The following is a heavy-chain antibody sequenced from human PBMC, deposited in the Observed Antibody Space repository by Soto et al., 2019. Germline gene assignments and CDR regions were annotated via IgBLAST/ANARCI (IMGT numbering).Heavy chain of an antibody. Sequence: ASVKVSCKASGYTFTGYYMHWVRQAPGQGLEWMGWINPNSGGTNYAQKFQGWVTMTRDTSISTAYMELSRLRSDDTAVYYCARATHSSSWFEGKNWFDPWGQGTLVTVSS. D-gene: IGHD6-13*01. CDR3: ARATHSSSWFEGKNWFDP. CDR2: INPNSGGT. CDR1: GYTFTGYY. V-gene: IGHV1-2*04. J-gene: IGHJ5*02.